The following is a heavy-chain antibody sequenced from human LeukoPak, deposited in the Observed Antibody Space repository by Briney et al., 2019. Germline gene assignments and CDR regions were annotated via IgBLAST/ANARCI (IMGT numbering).Heavy chain of an antibody. D-gene: IGHD6-13*01. Sequence: SVKVSCKASGGTFSSYAISWVRQAPGQGLEWMGGIIPIFGTANYAQKFQGRVTITTDESTSTAYMELRSLRSDDTAVYYCARDFGAAAGSDYYYGLDVWGQGTTVTVSS. J-gene: IGHJ6*02. CDR3: ARDFGAAAGSDYYYGLDV. V-gene: IGHV1-69*05. CDR1: GGTFSSYA. CDR2: IIPIFGTA.